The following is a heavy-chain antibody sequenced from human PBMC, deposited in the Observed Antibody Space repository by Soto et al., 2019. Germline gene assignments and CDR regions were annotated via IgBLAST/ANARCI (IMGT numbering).Heavy chain of an antibody. CDR2: ISAYNGNT. Sequence: ASVKVSCKASGYTFTSYGISWVRQAPGQGLEWMGWISAYNGNTNYAQKFQGRVAITADESTSTAYMELSSLSSEDTAVYYCAIEGGQGWFDPWGQGSLVTVSS. J-gene: IGHJ5*02. V-gene: IGHV1-18*04. D-gene: IGHD2-15*01. CDR3: AIEGGQGWFDP. CDR1: GYTFTSYG.